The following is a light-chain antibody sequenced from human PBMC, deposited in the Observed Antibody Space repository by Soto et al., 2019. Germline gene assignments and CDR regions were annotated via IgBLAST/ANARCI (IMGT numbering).Light chain of an antibody. CDR3: MQTLQNPFT. Sequence: DIVMTQSPLSLPVTPGEPASISCRSSQSLLHGNGYNYLHWYLQKPGQSQQLLIYLGSNRAYGVTDRFSGSGSGTDFTLKISRVEAEDVGVYYCMQTLQNPFTFGPGTKVDSK. J-gene: IGKJ3*01. V-gene: IGKV2-28*01. CDR1: QSLLHGNGYNY. CDR2: LGS.